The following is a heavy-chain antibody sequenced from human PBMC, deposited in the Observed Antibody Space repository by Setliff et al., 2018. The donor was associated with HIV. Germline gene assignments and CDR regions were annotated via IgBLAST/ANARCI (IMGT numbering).Heavy chain of an antibody. Sequence: GASVKVSCKASGYTFSTYAMHWVRQAPGQRLEWMGWISAGKGMTKYSKKFQGRVTLTRDTAASTAYMELSSLRAEDTGVYYCAKSGYSHAQSDLAYWGQGTLVTVSS. CDR3: AKSGYSHAQSDLAY. CDR1: GYTFSTYA. J-gene: IGHJ4*02. V-gene: IGHV1-3*01. D-gene: IGHD3-22*01. CDR2: ISAGKGMT.